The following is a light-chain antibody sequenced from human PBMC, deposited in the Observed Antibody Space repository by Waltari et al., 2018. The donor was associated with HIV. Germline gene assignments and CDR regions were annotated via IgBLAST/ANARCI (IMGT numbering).Light chain of an antibody. Sequence: DIQMTQSPSSVSASVGDRVTMTCRASQGISRWLAWYQQKPGKAHKFLIYSASSLQSGVPSRFSGSGSGTDFTLTISSLQPEDSATYYCQQANSFPTFGGGTKVEI. CDR2: SAS. V-gene: IGKV1D-12*01. CDR3: QQANSFPT. J-gene: IGKJ4*01. CDR1: QGISRW.